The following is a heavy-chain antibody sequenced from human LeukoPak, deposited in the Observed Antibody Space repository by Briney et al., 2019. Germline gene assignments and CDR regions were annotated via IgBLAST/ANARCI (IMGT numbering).Heavy chain of an antibody. J-gene: IGHJ5*02. V-gene: IGHV4-59*11. CDR1: GGSLSGRS. D-gene: IGHD3-10*01. CDR3: ARGSGWYDP. CDR2: FHVSGTT. Sequence: SETLSLTCTVSGGSLSGRSWSWIRQPPGKGLEWIGYFHVSGTTNYNPSLQSRVTISVDMSKNQFSLRLSSVTAADTAVYFCARGSGWYDPWGQGTLVTVSS.